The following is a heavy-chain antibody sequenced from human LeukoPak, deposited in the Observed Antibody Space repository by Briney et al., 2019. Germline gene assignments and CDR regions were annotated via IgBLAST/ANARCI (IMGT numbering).Heavy chain of an antibody. CDR2: IKQDGSEK. J-gene: IGHJ4*02. V-gene: IGHV3-7*01. D-gene: IGHD6-6*01. CDR3: ARGGNSSWDY. CDR1: GFTVSSNY. Sequence: GGSLRLSCAASGFTVSSNYMSWVRQAPGKGLEWVANIKQDGSEKYYVDSLKGRFTISRDNAKNSLYLQMNSLRVEDTAVYYCARGGNSSWDYWGQGALVTVSS.